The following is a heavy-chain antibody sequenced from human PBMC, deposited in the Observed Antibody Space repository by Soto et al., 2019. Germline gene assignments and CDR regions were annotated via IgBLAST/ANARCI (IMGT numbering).Heavy chain of an antibody. D-gene: IGHD3-16*01. CDR1: GYTFTRYG. J-gene: IGHJ6*02. Sequence: QVQLVQSGAEVKNPGASVKVSCKASGYTFTRYGIGWARQAPGQGLEWRGWINIYNGNTNYAQNVQGRVTLTTDTSTSTAYMELRSLRSNDTVIYYCAMVDVYVTPSPQDVWGQGTTVIVSS. V-gene: IGHV1-18*01. CDR2: INIYNGNT. CDR3: AMVDVYVTPSPQDV.